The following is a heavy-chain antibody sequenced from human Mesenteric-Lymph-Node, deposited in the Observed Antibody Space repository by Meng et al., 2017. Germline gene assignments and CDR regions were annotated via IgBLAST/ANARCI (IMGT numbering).Heavy chain of an antibody. D-gene: IGHD5-18*01. CDR2: ITDTSGDT. V-gene: IGHV3-23*01. Sequence: GESLKISCAASGFTFSNYAMTWVRQAPGKGLEWVSIITDTSGDTKYADSVEGRFTISRDNSKNTLYLQMNSLRADDTAVYYCAKGRYNYGVSGRAVDIWGQGTMVTVSS. CDR1: GFTFSNYA. J-gene: IGHJ3*02. CDR3: AKGRYNYGVSGRAVDI.